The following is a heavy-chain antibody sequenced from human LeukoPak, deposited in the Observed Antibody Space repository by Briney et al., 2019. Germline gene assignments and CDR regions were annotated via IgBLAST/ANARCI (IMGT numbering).Heavy chain of an antibody. V-gene: IGHV4-59*01. CDR3: ARDSPASGWVHRYFDL. J-gene: IGHJ2*01. CDR2: IYYSGST. D-gene: IGHD6-19*01. Sequence: ASETLSLTCTVSGVSISSYYRSWVRQPPGKGLEWVGYIYYSGSTNYNASLKSRVTISLDTSTNHFSLKLNSVTAADTAVYYCARDSPASGWVHRYFDLWGRGTLVTVSS. CDR1: GVSISSYY.